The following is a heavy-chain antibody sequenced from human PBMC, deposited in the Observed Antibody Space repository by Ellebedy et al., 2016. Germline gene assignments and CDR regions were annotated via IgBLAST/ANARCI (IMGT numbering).Heavy chain of an antibody. Sequence: GESLKISCAASGFTFSNAWISWVRQAPGKGLEWVGRIKSKTDGGTTDYAAPVKGRFTISRDDSENTLYLQMNSLNTEDTAVYYCTTAPYIWGSYRLTYWGQGTLVTVSS. V-gene: IGHV3-15*01. D-gene: IGHD3-16*02. J-gene: IGHJ4*02. CDR3: TTAPYIWGSYRLTY. CDR2: IKSKTDGGTT. CDR1: GFTFSNAW.